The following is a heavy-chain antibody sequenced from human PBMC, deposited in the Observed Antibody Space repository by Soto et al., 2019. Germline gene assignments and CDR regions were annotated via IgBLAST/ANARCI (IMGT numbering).Heavy chain of an antibody. V-gene: IGHV1-69*01. J-gene: IGHJ5*02. CDR2: IIPIFGTA. CDR3: ARMSIAAAGMFPSWFDP. Sequence: QVQLVQSGAEVKKPGSSVKVSCKASGGTFSSYAISWVRQAPGQGLEWMGGIIPIFGTANYAQKFQGRVTITAEESTSTAYMELSSLRSEDTDVYYCARMSIAAAGMFPSWFDPWGQGTLVTVSS. D-gene: IGHD6-13*01. CDR1: GGTFSSYA.